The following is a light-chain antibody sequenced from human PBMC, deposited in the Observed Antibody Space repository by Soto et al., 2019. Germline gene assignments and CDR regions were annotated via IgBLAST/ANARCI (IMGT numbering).Light chain of an antibody. V-gene: IGKV3-20*01. Sequence: ENVLTQSPGTLSLSPGERSTLSCRASQSISSSFLAWYQQKPGQAPRLLIYGVSSRATGIPDRFSGSGSGTDFTLTISRLEPEDVAVYYCKQHGSYPLTFGGGTKVDNK. CDR1: QSISSSF. CDR3: KQHGSYPLT. J-gene: IGKJ4*01. CDR2: GVS.